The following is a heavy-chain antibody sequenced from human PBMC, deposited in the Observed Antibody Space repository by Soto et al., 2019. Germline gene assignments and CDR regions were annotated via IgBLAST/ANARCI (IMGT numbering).Heavy chain of an antibody. J-gene: IGHJ4*02. CDR2: IYYSGST. D-gene: IGHD4-17*01. CDR1: GGSISSSSYY. Sequence: QLQLQESGPGLVKPSETLSLTCTVSGGSISSSSYYWGWIRQPPGKGLEWIGSIYYSGSTYYNPSLKSRVTISVDTSKNQFSLKLSSVTAADTAVYYCARPPLYGDAFDYWGQGTLVTVSS. V-gene: IGHV4-39*01. CDR3: ARPPLYGDAFDY.